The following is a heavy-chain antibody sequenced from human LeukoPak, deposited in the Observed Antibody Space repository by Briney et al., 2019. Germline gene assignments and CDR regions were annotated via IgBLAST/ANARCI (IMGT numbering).Heavy chain of an antibody. D-gene: IGHD1-26*01. V-gene: IGHV3-23*01. CDR1: AFTFSSYA. CDR2: VSGSGGST. Sequence: GGSLRLSCAASAFTFSSYAMSWVRQAPGKGLEWLSAVSGSGGSTYYADSVKGRFTISRDNSKNTLYLQMNSLRAEDTAVYYCAKDLSGSFRARFDYWGQGTLVTVSS. CDR3: AKDLSGSFRARFDY. J-gene: IGHJ4*02.